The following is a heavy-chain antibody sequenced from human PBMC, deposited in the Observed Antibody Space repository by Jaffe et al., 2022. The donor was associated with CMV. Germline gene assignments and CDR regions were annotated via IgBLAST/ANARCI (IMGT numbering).Heavy chain of an antibody. CDR2: IIPILGIA. V-gene: IGHV1-69*09. D-gene: IGHD2-15*01. CDR1: GGTFSSYA. CDR3: ARGSVAATPGADWFDP. Sequence: QVQLVQSGAEVKKPGSSVKVSCKASGGTFSSYAISWVRQAPGQGLEWMGRIIPILGIANYAQKFQGRVTITADKSTSTAYMELSSLRSEDTAVYYCARGSVAATPGADWFDPWGQGTLVTVSS. J-gene: IGHJ5*02.